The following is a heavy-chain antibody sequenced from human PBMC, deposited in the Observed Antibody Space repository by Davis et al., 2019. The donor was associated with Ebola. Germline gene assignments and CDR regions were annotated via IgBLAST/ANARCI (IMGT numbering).Heavy chain of an antibody. CDR2: VKQDGSEK. CDR1: GFTFSNYW. D-gene: IGHD3-22*01. CDR3: ARGDFYDSSFADAFDI. Sequence: GESLKISCAASGFTFSNYWMSWVRQAPGKGLEWVATVKQDGSEKYYVDSVKGRFAIFRDNAKNSLYLQMNSLRAEDSAVYYCARGDFYDSSFADAFDIWGQGTMVTVST. V-gene: IGHV3-7*03. J-gene: IGHJ3*02.